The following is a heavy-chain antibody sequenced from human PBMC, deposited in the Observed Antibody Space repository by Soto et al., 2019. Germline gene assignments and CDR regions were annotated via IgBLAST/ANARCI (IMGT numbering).Heavy chain of an antibody. D-gene: IGHD4-17*01. J-gene: IGHJ6*02. CDR1: GGTFSSYA. CDR2: IIPIFGTA. CDR3: ARGTTVVTMGYYYYGTDV. Sequence: QVQLVQSGAEVKKPGSSVKVSCKASGGTFSSYAISWVRQAPGQGLEWMGGIIPIFGTANYAQKFQGRVTITADESTSTAYMELSSLRSEDTAVYYCARGTTVVTMGYYYYGTDVWGQGTTVTVSS. V-gene: IGHV1-69*01.